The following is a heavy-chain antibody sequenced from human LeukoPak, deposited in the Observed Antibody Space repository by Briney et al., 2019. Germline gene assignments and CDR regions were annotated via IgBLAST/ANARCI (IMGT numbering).Heavy chain of an antibody. J-gene: IGHJ6*03. V-gene: IGHV3-53*01. CDR1: GFTVSHNY. Sequence: GGSLRLSCAASGFTVSHNYMSWVRQAPGKGLEWVSVIYTDGSTYYADSVKGRFTISRDNSKNTLSLQMNSLRAEDTAVYYCARDYMDVWGKGTTVTVSS. CDR2: IYTDGST. CDR3: ARDYMDV.